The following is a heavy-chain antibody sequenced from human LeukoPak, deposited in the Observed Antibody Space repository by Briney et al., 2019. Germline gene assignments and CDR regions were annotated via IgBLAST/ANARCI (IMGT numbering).Heavy chain of an antibody. Sequence: SETLSLTCAVYGGSFSGYYWSWIRQPPGKGLEWIGEINHSGSTNYNPSLKSRVTISVDTFKNQFSLKLSSVTAADTAVYYCARGRITMIVVVRGSYFDYWGQGTLVTVSS. CDR3: ARGRITMIVVVRGSYFDY. D-gene: IGHD3-22*01. CDR1: GGSFSGYY. V-gene: IGHV4-34*01. J-gene: IGHJ4*02. CDR2: INHSGST.